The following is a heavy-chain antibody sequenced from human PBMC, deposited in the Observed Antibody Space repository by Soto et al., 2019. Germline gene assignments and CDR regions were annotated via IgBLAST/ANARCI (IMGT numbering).Heavy chain of an antibody. V-gene: IGHV1-69*01. J-gene: IGHJ3*02. CDR2: IIPILGTA. CDR3: ARHYSGRWLVHAAFDI. CDR1: GGTFSSYA. D-gene: IGHD6-19*01. Sequence: QVQLVQSGAEVKKPGSSVKVSCKASGGTFSSYAISWVRQAPGQGLEWMGVIIPILGTANYAQKFQGRVTITADEYTSTACMELSSLRSEDTAVYYCARHYSGRWLVHAAFDIWGQGTMVTVSS.